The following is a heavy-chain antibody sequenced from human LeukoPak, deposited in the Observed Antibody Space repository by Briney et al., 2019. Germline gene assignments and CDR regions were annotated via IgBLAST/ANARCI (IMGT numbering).Heavy chain of an antibody. CDR2: INHSGST. J-gene: IGHJ5*02. CDR1: GGSFSGYY. V-gene: IGHV4-34*01. CDR3: ARRYYDILTGLFWFDP. Sequence: SETLSLTCAVYGGSFSGYYWSWIRQPPGKGLEWIGEINHSGSTNYNPSLKSRVTISVDTSKNQFSLKLSSVTAADTAVYYCARRYYDILTGLFWFDPWGQGTLVTVSS. D-gene: IGHD3-9*01.